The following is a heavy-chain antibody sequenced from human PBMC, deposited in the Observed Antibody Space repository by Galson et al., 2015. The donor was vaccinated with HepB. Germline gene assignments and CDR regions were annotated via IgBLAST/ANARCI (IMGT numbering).Heavy chain of an antibody. J-gene: IGHJ6*02. CDR1: GLIFSTYW. CDR2: IKQDGSEI. V-gene: IGHV3-7*03. CDR3: ARVDCSTTSCYAAHYYGLDV. D-gene: IGHD2-2*01. Sequence: SLRLSCAGSGLIFSTYWMSWVRQAPGKGLEWVANIKQDGSEIYYVDSVKGRFTISRDNAKNSLYLQMDSLRAEDTAIYYCARVDCSTTSCYAAHYYGLDVWGQGTTVTVSS.